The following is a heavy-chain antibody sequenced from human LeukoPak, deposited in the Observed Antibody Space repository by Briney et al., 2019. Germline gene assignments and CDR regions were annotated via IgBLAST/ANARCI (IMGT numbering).Heavy chain of an antibody. CDR2: ISDSGGST. Sequence: GGSLRLSCAASGFTFSSYAMSWVRQAPGKGLEWVSAISDSGGSTYYAEGRFTISRDNSKSTLFLQMNSLRAEDTAVYYCAKDRVEGDGYISLDSWGQGTLVTVSS. CDR1: GFTFSSYA. D-gene: IGHD5-24*01. V-gene: IGHV3-23*01. J-gene: IGHJ4*02. CDR3: AKDRVEGDGYISLDS.